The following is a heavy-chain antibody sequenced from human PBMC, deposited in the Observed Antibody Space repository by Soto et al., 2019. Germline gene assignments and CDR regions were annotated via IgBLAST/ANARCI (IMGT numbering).Heavy chain of an antibody. D-gene: IGHD5-12*01. CDR3: ARDPQRGYSGYFDS. J-gene: IGHJ4*02. Sequence: QVQLQESGPGLVKPSQTLSLSCTVSGGSLSSGGYYWSWLRQHPGKGLEWIGFIYYSGSTYYNPSLKSRVTISVDTSQNQFSLKLSSVTAADTAVYYCARDPQRGYSGYFDSWGQGTLVTVSS. CDR1: GGSLSSGGYY. CDR2: IYYSGST. V-gene: IGHV4-31*03.